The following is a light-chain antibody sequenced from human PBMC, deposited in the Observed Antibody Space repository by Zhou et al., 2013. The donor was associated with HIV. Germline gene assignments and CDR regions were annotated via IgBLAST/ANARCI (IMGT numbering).Light chain of an antibody. J-gene: IGKJ4*01. CDR2: DAS. V-gene: IGKV1-33*01. CDR3: QQNFNLPLT. CDR1: QDISNY. Sequence: DIQMTQSPSSLSASVGDRVTITCQASQDISNYLNWYQQKPGKAPKLLIYDASNLETGVPSRFSGSGSGTDFTFTISSLQPEDVGTYYCQQNFNLPLTFGGGTRVEIK.